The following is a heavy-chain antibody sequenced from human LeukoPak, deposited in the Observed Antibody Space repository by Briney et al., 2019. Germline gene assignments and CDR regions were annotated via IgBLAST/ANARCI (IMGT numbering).Heavy chain of an antibody. CDR3: ARDPSYSSRWYDY. J-gene: IGHJ4*02. V-gene: IGHV3-74*01. D-gene: IGHD6-19*01. CDR2: INSDESST. CDR1: GFTFSSYW. Sequence: PGGSLRLSCAASGFTFSSYWMHWVRQAPGKGLVWVSRINSDESSTSYADSVKGRFTISRDNAKNTLYLQMNSLRAEDTAVYYCARDPSYSSRWYDYWGQGTLVTVSS.